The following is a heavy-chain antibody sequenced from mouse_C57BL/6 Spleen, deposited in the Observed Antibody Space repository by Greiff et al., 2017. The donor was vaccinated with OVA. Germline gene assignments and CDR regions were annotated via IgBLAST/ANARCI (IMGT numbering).Heavy chain of an antibody. D-gene: IGHD1-1*02. J-gene: IGHJ2*01. Sequence: EVKLVESGPELVKPGDSVKISCKASGYSFTGYFMNWVMQSHGKSLEWIGRINPYNGDTFYNQKFKGKATLTVDKSSSTAHMELRSLTSEDSAVYYCARGGNYFDYWGQGTTLTVSS. CDR1: GYSFTGYF. CDR3: ARGGNYFDY. V-gene: IGHV1-20*01. CDR2: INPYNGDT.